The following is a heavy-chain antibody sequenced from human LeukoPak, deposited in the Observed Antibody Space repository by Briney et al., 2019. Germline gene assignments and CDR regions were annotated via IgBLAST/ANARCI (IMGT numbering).Heavy chain of an antibody. V-gene: IGHV3-49*03. J-gene: IGHJ4*02. CDR1: GFAFGDYA. CDR3: SRGRSTTLDY. D-gene: IGHD1-7*01. CDR2: VRSRAFGETT. Sequence: PGRSLRLSCTASGFAFGDYAVSWFRRPPGKGLEWVGFVRSRAFGETTDYAASVKGRFIISRDDSKTIAYLQMNSLKTEDTAVYYCSRGRSTTLDYWGQGTQVTVSS.